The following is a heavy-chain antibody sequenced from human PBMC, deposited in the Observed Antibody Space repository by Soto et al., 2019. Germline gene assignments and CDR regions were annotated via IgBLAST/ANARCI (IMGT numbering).Heavy chain of an antibody. J-gene: IGHJ4*02. Sequence: QVQLVEGGGGVVQPGRSLRLSCAATGFTFSSYGIHWVRQAPGKGLEWVAVISYDGSNTYYADSVKGRFTISRDNSKNTLYLQMNSLRAEDTAVYYCAKREYDDSYGPFDYSGQGTLVTVSS. CDR1: GFTFSSYG. CDR2: ISYDGSNT. V-gene: IGHV3-30*18. D-gene: IGHD5-18*01. CDR3: AKREYDDSYGPFDY.